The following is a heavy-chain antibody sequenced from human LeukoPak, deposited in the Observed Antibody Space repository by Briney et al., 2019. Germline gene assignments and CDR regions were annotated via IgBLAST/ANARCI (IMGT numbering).Heavy chain of an antibody. CDR1: GGSISSGGYY. D-gene: IGHD6-13*01. J-gene: IGHJ6*04. Sequence: SETLSLTCTVSGGSISSGGYYWSWIRQHPGKGLEWIGYIYYSGSTYYNPSLKSRVTISVDTSKNQFSLKLSSVTAADTAVYYSARDSGTGIAAPKDVWGKGTTVTVSS. V-gene: IGHV4-31*03. CDR3: ARDSGTGIAAPKDV. CDR2: IYYSGST.